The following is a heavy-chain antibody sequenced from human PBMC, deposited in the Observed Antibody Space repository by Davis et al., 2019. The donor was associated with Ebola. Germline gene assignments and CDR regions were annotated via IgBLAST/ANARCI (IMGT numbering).Heavy chain of an antibody. CDR3: ARGPRFRGLLTYYHYMDV. Sequence: PSETLSLTCAVYGEPFSGYYWNWVRRPPGKGLEWIGEINYTGSSRSNPSLKSRVTISGETSNNQFSLTLNSVTAADTAVYYCARGPRFRGLLTYYHYMDVWGEGTTVVVSS. D-gene: IGHD3-10*01. CDR2: INYTGSS. J-gene: IGHJ6*03. CDR1: GEPFSGYY. V-gene: IGHV4-34*01.